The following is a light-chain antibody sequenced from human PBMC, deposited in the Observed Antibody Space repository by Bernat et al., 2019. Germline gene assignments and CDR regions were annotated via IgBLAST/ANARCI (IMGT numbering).Light chain of an antibody. CDR1: QSISNY. CDR2: AAS. J-gene: IGKJ4*01. Sequence: DIQMTQSPSSLSASVGDRVTITCRASQSISNYVNWYQKKPGKVPKLLIYAASSSQSGVPSRFSGSGSGTDFTLTISSLKPEDFAAYYCQHSSSAPFTFGGGTKVEIK. V-gene: IGKV1-39*01. CDR3: QHSSSAPFT.